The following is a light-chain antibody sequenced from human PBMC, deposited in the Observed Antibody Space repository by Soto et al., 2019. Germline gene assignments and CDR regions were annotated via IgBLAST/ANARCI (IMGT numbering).Light chain of an antibody. CDR2: GAS. CDR3: QQYNNWPPLLT. Sequence: EIVMTQSPATLSVSPGERATLSCRASQSVSSNLAWYQQKPGQAPRLLIYGASTRATGIPARFSGSGSGTEFTLTISRLQSEDFAVYSCQQYNNWPPLLTFGPGTKVDIK. V-gene: IGKV3-15*01. J-gene: IGKJ3*01. CDR1: QSVSSN.